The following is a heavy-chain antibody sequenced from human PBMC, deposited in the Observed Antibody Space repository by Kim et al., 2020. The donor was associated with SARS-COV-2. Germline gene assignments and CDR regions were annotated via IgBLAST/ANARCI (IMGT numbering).Heavy chain of an antibody. J-gene: IGHJ4*02. D-gene: IGHD3-22*01. CDR3: ARETPNPYTYYYDSSGYAPLYDY. V-gene: IGHV7-4-1*02. CDR1: GYTFTSYA. Sequence: ASVKVSCKASGYTFTSYAMNWVRQAPGQGLEWMGWINTNTGNPTYAQGFTGRFVFSLDTSVSTAYLQISSLKAEDTAVYYCARETPNPYTYYYDSSGYAPLYDYWGQGTLVTVSS. CDR2: INTNTGNP.